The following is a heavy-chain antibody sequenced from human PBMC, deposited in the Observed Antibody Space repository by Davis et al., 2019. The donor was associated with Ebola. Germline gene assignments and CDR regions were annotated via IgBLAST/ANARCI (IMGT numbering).Heavy chain of an antibody. CDR2: ISSGGTT. J-gene: IGHJ4*02. Sequence: GGSLRLSCAASGFTFSNSAMSWVRQAPGKGLEWVSAISSGGTTYYADSVKGRFTISRDSSKNTLYLQMNSLRAEDTAVYYCARDRSGYSYGIFDYWGQGTLVTVSS. V-gene: IGHV3-23*01. D-gene: IGHD5-18*01. CDR1: GFTFSNSA. CDR3: ARDRSGYSYGIFDY.